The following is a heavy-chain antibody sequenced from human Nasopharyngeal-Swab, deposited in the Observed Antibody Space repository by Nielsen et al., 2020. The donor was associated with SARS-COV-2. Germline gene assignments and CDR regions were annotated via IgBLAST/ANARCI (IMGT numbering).Heavy chain of an antibody. Sequence: SVKVSCKASGYTFTSYGISWVRQAPGQGLEWMGGIIPIFGTANYAQKFQGRVTITADESTSTAYMELSSLRSEDTAVYYCARDPLPYGDYVSHEYFQHWGQGTLVTVSS. V-gene: IGHV1-69*13. J-gene: IGHJ1*01. D-gene: IGHD4-17*01. CDR1: GYTFTSYG. CDR3: ARDPLPYGDYVSHEYFQH. CDR2: IIPIFGTA.